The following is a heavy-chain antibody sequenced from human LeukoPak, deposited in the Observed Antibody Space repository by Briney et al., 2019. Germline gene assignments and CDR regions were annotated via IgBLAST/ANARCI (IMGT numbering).Heavy chain of an antibody. J-gene: IGHJ6*02. CDR1: GGSISTIY. CDR3: AREDPQTTVPEGLDV. CDR2: IYYSGST. D-gene: IGHD4-17*01. Sequence: SETLSLTCTVSGGSISTIYWSWLRQPPGKGLEWIGYIYYSGSTNYNPSLKRRVTISVYTSKNQFSLRLSSVTAADTAVYYCAREDPQTTVPEGLDVWGQGTTVTVSS. V-gene: IGHV4-59*01.